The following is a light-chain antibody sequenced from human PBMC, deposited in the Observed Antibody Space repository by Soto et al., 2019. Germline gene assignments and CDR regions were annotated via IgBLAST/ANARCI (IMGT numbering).Light chain of an antibody. V-gene: IGKV1-5*01. CDR3: QQYNSYSPWT. J-gene: IGKJ1*01. CDR1: QSISSG. Sequence: DIHMTHSPSTLSASLGDTVTITCRASQSISSGLAWYQQKPGKAPKVFIYDASSLQSGVPSRFSGSGSGTEFTLTISSQQPEDFAIYYCQQYNSYSPWTFGQGTKGDI. CDR2: DAS.